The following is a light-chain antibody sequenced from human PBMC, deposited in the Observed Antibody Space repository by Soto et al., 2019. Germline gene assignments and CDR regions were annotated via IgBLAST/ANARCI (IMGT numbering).Light chain of an antibody. Sequence: VIWMTQSPSLLSASKGDRVTISCRMSQGIMSYLAWYQQKPGKAPELLIYAASTLQSVVPSMFSGSASATDSTLTISLLPYEDSATYYRQHGFWPWTFGQGTKVDI. V-gene: IGKV1D-8*01. J-gene: IGKJ1*01. CDR2: AAS. CDR1: QGIMSY. CDR3: QHGFWPWT.